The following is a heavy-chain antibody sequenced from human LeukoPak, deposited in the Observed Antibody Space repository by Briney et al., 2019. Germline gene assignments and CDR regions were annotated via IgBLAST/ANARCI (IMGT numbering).Heavy chain of an antibody. CDR1: GFTFSSYG. D-gene: IGHD5-12*01. J-gene: IGHJ4*02. CDR3: AKVDIMATNDAGRLVDY. CDR2: ISNDGSNK. V-gene: IGHV3-30*18. Sequence: GGSLRLSCAASGFTFSSYGMQWFRQAPDKGLGWGAAISNDGSNKNYADSVKGRFTMSRDNSKNTLYLQMNSLRAEDTAVYYCAKVDIMATNDAGRLVDYWGQGTLVTVSS.